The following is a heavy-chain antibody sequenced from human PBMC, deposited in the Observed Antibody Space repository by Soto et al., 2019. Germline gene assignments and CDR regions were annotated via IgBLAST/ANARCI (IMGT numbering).Heavy chain of an antibody. CDR2: ITGSGGRT. CDR1: GFTFSSYA. J-gene: IGHJ5*01. V-gene: IGHV3-23*01. CDR3: AKDTRYGDYVRWFDS. D-gene: IGHD4-17*01. Sequence: VHLLESGGGLVQPGGSLRLSCTASGFTFSSYAMTWVRQAPGRGLEGVSGITGSGGRTYYADSVKGRFTISRDNSKSTLYLHMNSLRAEDTAVYYCAKDTRYGDYVRWFDSWGQGTLVTVSS.